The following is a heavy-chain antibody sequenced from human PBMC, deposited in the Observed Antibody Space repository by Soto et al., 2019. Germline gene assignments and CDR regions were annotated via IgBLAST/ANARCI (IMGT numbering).Heavy chain of an antibody. D-gene: IGHD3-16*01. CDR1: GFTFSSYG. CDR2: IWYDGDNK. Sequence: QVQLVESGGGVVQPGRSLRLSCAASGFTFSSYGMHWVRQAPGKGLEWVAVIWYDGDNKYYADSVKGRFYISRDNSKNTLYLQMNSLRVEDTAVYYCARDGGGPYYYYCMDVWGQGTTVTVSS. V-gene: IGHV3-33*01. CDR3: ARDGGGPYYYYCMDV. J-gene: IGHJ6*02.